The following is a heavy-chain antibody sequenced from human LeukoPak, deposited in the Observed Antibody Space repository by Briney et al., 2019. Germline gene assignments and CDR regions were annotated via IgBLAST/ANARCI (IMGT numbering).Heavy chain of an antibody. CDR3: ATSPTRSGSLRFDY. Sequence: GGSLRLACAASGFTFSSYAMSWVRQAPGKGLEWVSAISVSGGSTYYADSVKGRFTISRDNSKNTLYLQMNSLRAEDTAVYYCATSPTRSGSLRFDYWGQGTLVTVSS. D-gene: IGHD3-10*01. CDR1: GFTFSSYA. CDR2: ISVSGGST. J-gene: IGHJ4*02. V-gene: IGHV3-23*01.